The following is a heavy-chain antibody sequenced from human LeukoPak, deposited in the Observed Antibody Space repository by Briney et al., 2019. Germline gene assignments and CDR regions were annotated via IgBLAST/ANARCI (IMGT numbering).Heavy chain of an antibody. D-gene: IGHD3-10*01. Sequence: GASVKVSCKASGYTFTGYYMHWVRQAPGQGLEWMGWINPNSGGTNYAQKFQGRVTMTRATSISTAYMELSRLRSDDTAVYYCARAPWDAYYGSGSHTTDQSAYEFGYWGQGTLVTVSS. CDR2: INPNSGGT. V-gene: IGHV1-2*02. CDR1: GYTFTGYY. CDR3: ARAPWDAYYGSGSHTTDQSAYEFGY. J-gene: IGHJ4*02.